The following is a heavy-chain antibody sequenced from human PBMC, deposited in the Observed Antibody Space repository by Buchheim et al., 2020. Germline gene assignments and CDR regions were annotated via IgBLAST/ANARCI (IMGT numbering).Heavy chain of an antibody. CDR1: GSSISSSSYY. V-gene: IGHV4-39*01. D-gene: IGHD3-3*01. CDR3: ARPYYDFWSGSLWYFDL. J-gene: IGHJ2*01. Sequence: QLQLQESGPGLVKPSETLSLTCTVSGSSISSSSYYWGWIRQPPGKGLEWIGSIYYSGSTYYNTSLKIRVTISVDTSKNQFSLQLSSVTAADTAVYYCARPYYDFWSGSLWYFDLWGRGTL. CDR2: IYYSGST.